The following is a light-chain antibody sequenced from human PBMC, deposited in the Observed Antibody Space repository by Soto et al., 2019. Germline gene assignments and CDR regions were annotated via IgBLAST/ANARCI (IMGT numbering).Light chain of an antibody. Sequence: DIVMTQSPAILSVSLGERATLSCLARQSISDNLAWYQQRSGQAPRLLIYGASTRATGVPARFSGSGSGTEFTLTISSLQSDDFAIYYCQQYKSWPPLTFGGGTKVE. J-gene: IGKJ4*01. V-gene: IGKV3-15*01. CDR2: GAS. CDR1: QSISDN. CDR3: QQYKSWPPLT.